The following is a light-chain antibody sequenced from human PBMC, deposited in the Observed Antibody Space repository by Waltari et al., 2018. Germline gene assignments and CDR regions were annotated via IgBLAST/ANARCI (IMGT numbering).Light chain of an antibody. V-gene: IGKV1-5*03. J-gene: IGKJ5*01. Sequence: DIQMTQSPSTLSASVGDRVTITCRASQNINKWLAWYQQKPGQAPKLLIYKSSNLQTGVQSRFSGSGSGTEFTLTINSLQPDDFATYYCQQYGSSSHFGQGTRLEIK. CDR2: KSS. CDR1: QNINKW. CDR3: QQYGSSSH.